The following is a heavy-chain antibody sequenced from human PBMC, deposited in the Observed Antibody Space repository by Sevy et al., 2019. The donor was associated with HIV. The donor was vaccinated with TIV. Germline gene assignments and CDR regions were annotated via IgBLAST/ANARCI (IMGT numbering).Heavy chain of an antibody. CDR1: GFTFSSFG. J-gene: IGHJ3*02. CDR2: IRYDGKYK. D-gene: IGHD1-26*01. CDR3: AKDQWAGI. Sequence: GGSLRLSCAASGFTFSSFGMHWIRQAPGKGLEWVAFIRYDGKYKYEADSMKGRFTISRDNSQNTLYLQMHSLRAEDTAVYYCAKDQWAGIWDQGTMVTVSS. V-gene: IGHV3-30*02.